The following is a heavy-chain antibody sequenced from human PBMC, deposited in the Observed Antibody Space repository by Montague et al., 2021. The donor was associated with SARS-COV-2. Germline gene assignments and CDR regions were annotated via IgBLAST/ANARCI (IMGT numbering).Heavy chain of an antibody. CDR1: GYSISSGYY. D-gene: IGHD2-15*01. CDR3: ARERRYCSGGSCYSGWFDP. CDR2: IYHSGST. Sequence: SETLSLTCTVSGYSISSGYYWGWTRQPPGKGLEWIGSIYHSGSTYYNPSLKSRVTISVDTSKNQFSLKLSSVTAADTAVYYCARERRYCSGGSCYSGWFDPWGQGTLVTVSS. J-gene: IGHJ5*02. V-gene: IGHV4-38-2*02.